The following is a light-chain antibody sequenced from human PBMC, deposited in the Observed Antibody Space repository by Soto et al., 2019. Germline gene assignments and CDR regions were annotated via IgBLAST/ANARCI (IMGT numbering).Light chain of an antibody. CDR1: ISNIGTNS. J-gene: IGLJ1*01. CDR3: AAWDDNLNGPL. CDR2: ADS. Sequence: VLTQPPSASGTPGQRVTISCSGDISNIGTNSVHWYQHLPGTAPKLVIYADSQRPSGVPDRFSGSKSGTSASLAISGLQSEDDADYLCAAWDDNLNGPLFGTGTKVTV. V-gene: IGLV1-44*01.